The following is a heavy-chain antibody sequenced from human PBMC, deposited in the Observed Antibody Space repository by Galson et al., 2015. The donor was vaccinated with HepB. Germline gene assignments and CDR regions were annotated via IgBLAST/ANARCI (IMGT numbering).Heavy chain of an antibody. V-gene: IGHV1-2*06. CDR2: INPNSGGT. D-gene: IGHD6-19*01. Sequence: SVKVSCKASGYTFTGYYMHWVRQAPGQGLEWMGRINPNSGGTNYAQKFQGRVTMTRDTSISTAYMELSRLRSDDTAVYYCARDQSSGWYPFDYWGQGTLVTVSS. J-gene: IGHJ4*02. CDR3: ARDQSSGWYPFDY. CDR1: GYTFTGYY.